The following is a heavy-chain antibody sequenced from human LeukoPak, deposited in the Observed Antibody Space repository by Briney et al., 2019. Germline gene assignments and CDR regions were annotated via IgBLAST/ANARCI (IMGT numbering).Heavy chain of an antibody. CDR2: IYSGGTT. V-gene: IGHV3-53*01. J-gene: IGHJ4*02. CDR3: ARDREYRPTGFDY. D-gene: IGHD2/OR15-2a*01. CDR1: GFTVSSNY. Sequence: GGSLRLSCAASGFTVSSNYMSWVRQAPGKGLEWVSVIYSGGTTYYADSVKGRFTISRDNSKNTLYLQMNSLRAEDTAVYYCARDREYRPTGFDYWGQGTLVTVSS.